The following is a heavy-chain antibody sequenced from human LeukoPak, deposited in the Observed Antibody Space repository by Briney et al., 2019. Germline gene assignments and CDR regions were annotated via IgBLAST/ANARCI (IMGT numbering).Heavy chain of an antibody. CDR2: MSYSGST. CDR1: GYSITSGFY. D-gene: IGHD3-10*01. V-gene: IGHV4-38-2*02. CDR3: ARGRVIYYGSGSYYSNWFDP. J-gene: IGHJ5*02. Sequence: SETLSLTCTVSGYSITSGFYWGWIRQPPGKGLEWIGSMSYSGSTYYNPSLKSRVTISVDTSKNQFSLKLSSVTAADTALYYCARGRVIYYGSGSYYSNWFDPWGQGTLVTVSS.